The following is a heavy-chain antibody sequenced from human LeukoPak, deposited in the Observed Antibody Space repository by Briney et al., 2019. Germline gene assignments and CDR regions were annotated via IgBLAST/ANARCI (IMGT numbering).Heavy chain of an antibody. CDR1: GDSISSYY. Sequence: SETLSLTCTVSGDSISSYYCSWIRQPAGKGLEWIGRIYTSGSTNYNPSLKSRVTMSVDTSKNQFSLKLSSVTAADTAVYYCARRAQIGYCSGGSCPNDWYFDLWGRGTLVTVSS. D-gene: IGHD2-15*01. CDR3: ARRAQIGYCSGGSCPNDWYFDL. CDR2: IYTSGST. J-gene: IGHJ2*01. V-gene: IGHV4-4*07.